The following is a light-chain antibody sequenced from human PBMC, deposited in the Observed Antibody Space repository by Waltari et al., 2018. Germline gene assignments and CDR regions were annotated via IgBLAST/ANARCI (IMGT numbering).Light chain of an antibody. CDR1: QSVSSSY. V-gene: IGKV3-20*01. CDR3: QQYGSSLYT. CDR2: GAS. Sequence: EIVLTQSPVTLSLSTGERATLSCRASQSVSSSYLAWYQQKPCQAPRLLIYGASSRATGIPDRFSGSGSGTDFTLTISRLEPEDFAVYYCQQYGSSLYTFGQGTKLEIK. J-gene: IGKJ2*01.